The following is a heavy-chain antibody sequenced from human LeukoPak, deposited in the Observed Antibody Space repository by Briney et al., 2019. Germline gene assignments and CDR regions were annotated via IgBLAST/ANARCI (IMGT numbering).Heavy chain of an antibody. J-gene: IGHJ4*02. Sequence: GESLKISCKGSGYSFTSYWIGWVRQMPGKGLEWMGIIYPGDSDTRYSPSFQGQVTISADKSISTAYLQWSSLKAEDTAMYYCARGSKQGVSYTDGPMVRGVINLDYWGQGILVTVSS. CDR3: ARGSKQGVSYTDGPMVRGVINLDY. CDR1: GYSFTSYW. D-gene: IGHD3-10*01. CDR2: IYPGDSDT. V-gene: IGHV5-51*01.